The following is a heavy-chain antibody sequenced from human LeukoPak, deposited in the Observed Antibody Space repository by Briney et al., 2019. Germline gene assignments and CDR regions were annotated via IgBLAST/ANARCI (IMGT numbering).Heavy chain of an antibody. Sequence: ASVKVSCKASGYTFTGYYMHWVRQAPGQGLEWMEWINPNSGGTNYAQKFQGRVTMTRDTSISTAYMELSRLRSDDTAVYYCARISLGSGVPPFDYWGQGTLVTVSS. CDR1: GYTFTGYY. D-gene: IGHD3-10*01. CDR2: INPNSGGT. CDR3: ARISLGSGVPPFDY. J-gene: IGHJ4*02. V-gene: IGHV1-2*02.